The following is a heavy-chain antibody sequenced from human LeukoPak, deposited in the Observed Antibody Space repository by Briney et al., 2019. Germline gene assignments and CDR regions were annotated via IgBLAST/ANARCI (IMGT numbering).Heavy chain of an antibody. V-gene: IGHV3-7*04. D-gene: IGHD6-13*01. J-gene: IGHJ4*02. Sequence: SGGSLRLSCEASGFTLSDYWMSWVRQAPGKGLEWVAIIKEDGSEKFYVGSVKGRFTISRDNAKNSLYLQMDNLRAEDTAVYYCTRAFSSWSDYFDYWGQGTLVTVPS. CDR1: GFTLSDYW. CDR2: IKEDGSEK. CDR3: TRAFSSWSDYFDY.